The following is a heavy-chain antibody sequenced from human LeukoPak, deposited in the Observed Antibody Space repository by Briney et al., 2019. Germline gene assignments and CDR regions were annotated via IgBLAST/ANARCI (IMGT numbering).Heavy chain of an antibody. J-gene: IGHJ4*02. CDR3: AILGVRGVIPFDY. CDR2: MNPNSGDT. Sequence: ASVKVSCKASGYTFTSYDINWVRQATGQGLEWMGWMNPNSGDTGYAQKFQGRVTMTRNTSISTAYMELSSLRSEDTAVYYCAILGVRGVIPFDYWGQGTLVTVSS. CDR1: GYTFTSYD. D-gene: IGHD3-10*01. V-gene: IGHV1-8*01.